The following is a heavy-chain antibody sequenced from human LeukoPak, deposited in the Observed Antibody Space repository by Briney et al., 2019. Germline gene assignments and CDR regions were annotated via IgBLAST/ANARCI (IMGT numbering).Heavy chain of an antibody. Sequence: PGGTLRLSCAASGFTFSHYGMTWVRQAPGKGLEWVSAISGSGGSTYYAGSVKGRFTISRDNSKNTLYLQMNSLRADDTAVYYCATGRHVTLIDYWGQGTLVTVSS. CDR1: GFTFSHYG. J-gene: IGHJ4*02. D-gene: IGHD2-21*02. CDR2: ISGSGGST. V-gene: IGHV3-23*01. CDR3: ATGRHVTLIDY.